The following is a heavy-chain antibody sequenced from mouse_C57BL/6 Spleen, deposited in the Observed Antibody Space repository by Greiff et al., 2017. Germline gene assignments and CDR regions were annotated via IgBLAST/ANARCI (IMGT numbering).Heavy chain of an antibody. V-gene: IGHV1-80*01. D-gene: IGHD2-1*01. CDR3: ARWGDYGNYGGFYAMDY. Sequence: QVQLQQSGAELVKPGASVKISCKASGYAFSSYWMNWVKQRPGKGLEWIGQIYPGDGDTNYNGKFKGKATLTADKSSSTAYMQLSSLTSEDSAVYFCARWGDYGNYGGFYAMDYWGQGTSVTVSS. CDR1: GYAFSSYW. CDR2: IYPGDGDT. J-gene: IGHJ4*01.